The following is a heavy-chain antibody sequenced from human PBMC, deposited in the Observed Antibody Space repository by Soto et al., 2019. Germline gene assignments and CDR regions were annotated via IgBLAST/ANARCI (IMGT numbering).Heavy chain of an antibody. J-gene: IGHJ3*02. D-gene: IGHD2-21*02. V-gene: IGHV4-31*03. Sequence: CPVSGGSISSGGYYWSWIRQHPGKGLEWIGYIYYSGSTYYNPSLKSRVTISVDTSKNQFSLKLSSVTAADTAVYYCARESCGGDCYSGDAFDIWCQGTMVTVSS. CDR3: ARESCGGDCYSGDAFDI. CDR1: GGSISSGGYY. CDR2: IYYSGST.